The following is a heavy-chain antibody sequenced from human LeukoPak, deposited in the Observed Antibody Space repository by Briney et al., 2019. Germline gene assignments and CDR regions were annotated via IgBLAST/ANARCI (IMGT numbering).Heavy chain of an antibody. D-gene: IGHD3-3*01. CDR2: IYYSGST. V-gene: IGHV4-39*01. CDR1: GGSISSSSYY. CDR3: ARLEWQRTFDY. Sequence: SETMSLTCTVSGGSISSSSYYWGWIRQAPGKGLEWIGSIYYSGSTYYNPSLKSRVTISVDTSKNQFSLKLSSVTAADTAVYYCARLEWQRTFDYWGQGTLVTVSS. J-gene: IGHJ4*02.